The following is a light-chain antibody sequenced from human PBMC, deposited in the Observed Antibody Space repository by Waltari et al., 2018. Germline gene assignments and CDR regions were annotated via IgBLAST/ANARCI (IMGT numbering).Light chain of an antibody. CDR2: DVY. Sequence: QSALTQPRSVSGSPGQSVTISCTGTSSDVGNYNYVSWYQQYPDNAPKLMCADVYKRPAGVPDRFSGSKSGNTASLTISGLQTEDEADYYCCSYAGTYRWVFGGGTKLTVL. CDR3: CSYAGTYRWV. V-gene: IGLV2-11*01. J-gene: IGLJ3*02. CDR1: SSDVGNYNY.